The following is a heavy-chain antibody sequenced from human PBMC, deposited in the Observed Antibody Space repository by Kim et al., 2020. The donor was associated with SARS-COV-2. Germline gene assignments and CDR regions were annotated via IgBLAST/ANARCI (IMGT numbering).Heavy chain of an antibody. J-gene: IGHJ6*02. CDR2: IYYSGST. Sequence: SETLSLTCTVSGGSISSSSYYWGWIRQPPGKGLEWIGSIYYSGSTYYNPSLKSRVTISVDTSKNQFSLKLSSVTAADTAVYYCAILQREYYYYGMDVWGQGTTVTVSS. CDR3: AILQREYYYYGMDV. CDR1: GGSISSSSYY. V-gene: IGHV4-39*01. D-gene: IGHD1-1*01.